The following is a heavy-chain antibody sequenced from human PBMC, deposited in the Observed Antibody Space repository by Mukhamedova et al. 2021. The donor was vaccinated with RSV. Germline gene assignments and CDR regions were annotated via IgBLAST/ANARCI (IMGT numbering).Heavy chain of an antibody. Sequence: GQGLEWMGWISAYNGNTNYAQKLQGRVTMTTDTSTSTAYMELRSLRSDDTAVYYCARGQFLQLWGPALWYFDLWGRGTLVTVSS. CDR3: ARGQFLQLWGPALWYFDL. J-gene: IGHJ2*01. CDR2: ISAYNGNT. V-gene: IGHV1-18*01. D-gene: IGHD5-18*01.